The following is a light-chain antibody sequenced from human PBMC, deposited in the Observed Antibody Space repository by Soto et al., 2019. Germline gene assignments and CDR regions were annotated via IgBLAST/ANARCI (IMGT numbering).Light chain of an antibody. CDR1: QSVSSH. CDR3: RQQNNRLLWT. J-gene: IGKJ1*01. CDR2: GAS. V-gene: IGKV3-15*01. Sequence: EIVVTQSPATLSVSPGERATLSCRTSQSVSSHVAWYHQKPGQATRLLIHGASTSTAAIPARFCGSGSSTEGTRTIISLQSSELAVFHYRQQNNRLLWTFGQGTKVDIK.